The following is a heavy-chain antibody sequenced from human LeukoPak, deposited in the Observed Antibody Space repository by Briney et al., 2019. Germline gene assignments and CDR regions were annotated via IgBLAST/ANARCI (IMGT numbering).Heavy chain of an antibody. CDR1: GGSISSYY. Sequence: SETLSLTCTVSGGSISSYYWNWIRQPPGKGLEWIGFIYYSGSTNYNPSLKSRVTISVDTSKNQFSLELSSVTAADTAVYYCARDRSSSSSLDNWGQGTLVTVSS. CDR3: ARDRSSSSSLDN. D-gene: IGHD6-6*01. V-gene: IGHV4-59*01. J-gene: IGHJ4*02. CDR2: IYYSGST.